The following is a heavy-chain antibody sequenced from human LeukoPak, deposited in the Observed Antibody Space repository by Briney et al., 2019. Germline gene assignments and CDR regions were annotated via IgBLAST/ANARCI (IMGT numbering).Heavy chain of an antibody. D-gene: IGHD6-13*01. CDR1: GFTFSSYA. CDR2: ISYDGSNK. J-gene: IGHJ4*02. Sequence: GSLRLSCAASGFTFSSYAMHWVRQAPGKGLEWVAVISYDGSNKYYADSVKGRFTISRDNSKNTLYLQMNSLRAEDTAVYYCARLLAAAALDYWGQGTLVTVSS. V-gene: IGHV3-30-3*01. CDR3: ARLLAAAALDY.